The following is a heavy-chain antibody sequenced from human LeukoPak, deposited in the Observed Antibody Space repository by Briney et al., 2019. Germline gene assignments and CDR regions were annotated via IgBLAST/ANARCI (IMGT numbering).Heavy chain of an antibody. D-gene: IGHD3-3*01. CDR3: ARVEGDFWSGSYYFDY. Sequence: GGSLRLSCAASGFTFSSYGMHWVRQAPGKGLEWVAVISYDGSNTYYADSVKGRFTISRDNSKNTVYLQMNSLRAEDTAVYYCARVEGDFWSGSYYFDYWGQGTLVTVSS. CDR2: ISYDGSNT. J-gene: IGHJ4*02. V-gene: IGHV3-30*03. CDR1: GFTFSSYG.